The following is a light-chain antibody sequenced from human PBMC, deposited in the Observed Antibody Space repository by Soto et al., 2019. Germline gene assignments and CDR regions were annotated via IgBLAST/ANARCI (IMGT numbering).Light chain of an antibody. J-gene: IGKJ1*01. V-gene: IGKV1-5*03. Sequence: DIQMTQSPSTLSGSVGDRVTITCRASQTISSWLGWYQQKPGKAPKLLSYKASTLKSGVPSRFSGSGSGTKFTLTVSIMQTYDFVTSLCQQNNSYSEAFGQRTKVELK. CDR2: KAS. CDR1: QTISSW. CDR3: QQNNSYSEA.